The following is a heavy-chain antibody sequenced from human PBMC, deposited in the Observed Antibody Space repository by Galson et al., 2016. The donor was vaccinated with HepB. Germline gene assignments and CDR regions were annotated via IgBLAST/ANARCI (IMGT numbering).Heavy chain of an antibody. V-gene: IGHV3-33*01. CDR3: ARESYYDFWSGYYGYDFYDYGMDV. Sequence: SLRLSCAASGFNFSTYGMHWVRQAPGEGLEWVALIWYDENNKYYADFVKGRFTISRDNSKNTLYLQMNSLRAEDTAVYYCARESYYDFWSGYYGYDFYDYGMDVWGQGTAVTVSS. CDR1: GFNFSTYG. CDR2: IWYDENNK. J-gene: IGHJ6*02. D-gene: IGHD3-3*01.